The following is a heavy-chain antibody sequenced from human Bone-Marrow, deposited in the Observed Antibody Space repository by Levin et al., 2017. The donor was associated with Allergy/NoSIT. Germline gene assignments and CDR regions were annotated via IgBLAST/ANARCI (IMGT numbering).Heavy chain of an antibody. CDR1: GGSLSTETYF. D-gene: IGHD5-12*01. CDR3: ARVAFATTGYIDH. Sequence: SETLSLTCSVSGGSLSTETYFWGWVRQSPGKGLEWIGSIFHRGSTYYKESLKSRVTISVDTSQNQFSLKLNSVTAADTAVYYCARVAFATTGYIDHWGQGNLVTVSS. CDR2: IFHRGST. J-gene: IGHJ5*02. V-gene: IGHV4-39*07.